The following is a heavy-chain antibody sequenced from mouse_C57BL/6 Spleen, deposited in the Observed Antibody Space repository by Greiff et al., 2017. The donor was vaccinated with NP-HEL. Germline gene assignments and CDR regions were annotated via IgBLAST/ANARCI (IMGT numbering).Heavy chain of an antibody. CDR3: TTPPFYYGSNYAMDY. D-gene: IGHD1-1*01. J-gene: IGHJ4*01. V-gene: IGHV14-1*01. Sequence: VQLQQSGAELVRPGASVKLSCTASGFNIKDYYMHWVKQRPEQGLEWIGRIDPEDGDTEYAPKFQGKATMTADTSSNTAYLQLSSLTSEDTAVYYCTTPPFYYGSNYAMDYWGQGTSVTVSS. CDR1: GFNIKDYY. CDR2: IDPEDGDT.